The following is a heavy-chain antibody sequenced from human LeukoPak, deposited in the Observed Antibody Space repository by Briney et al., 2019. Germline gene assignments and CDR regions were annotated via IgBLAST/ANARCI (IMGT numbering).Heavy chain of an antibody. CDR3: ARAPTDSSGYYD. V-gene: IGHV4-31*02. J-gene: IGHJ4*02. CDR1: GFTFSSYA. CDR2: IYYSGST. Sequence: LRLSCAASGFTFSSYAMSWIRQHPGKGLEWIGYIYYSGSTYYNPSLKSRVTISVDTSKNQFSLKLSSVTAADTAVYYCARAPTDSSGYYDWGQGTLVTVSS. D-gene: IGHD3-22*01.